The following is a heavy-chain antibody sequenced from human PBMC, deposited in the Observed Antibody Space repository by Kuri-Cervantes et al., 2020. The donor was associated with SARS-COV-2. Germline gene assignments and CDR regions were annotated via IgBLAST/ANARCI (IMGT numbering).Heavy chain of an antibody. CDR1: GYSIKNFW. Sequence: GESLKISRQGSGYSIKNFWISWVRQMPGKGLEWMGRIDPSNSYTHYNPSFQGHVTISADKSISTAYLAWSNLRASDTAMYFCAREMSESSSGSWFDPWGQGTLVTVSS. D-gene: IGHD1-1*01. CDR3: AREMSESSSGSWFDP. V-gene: IGHV5-10-1*01. CDR2: IDPSNSYT. J-gene: IGHJ5*02.